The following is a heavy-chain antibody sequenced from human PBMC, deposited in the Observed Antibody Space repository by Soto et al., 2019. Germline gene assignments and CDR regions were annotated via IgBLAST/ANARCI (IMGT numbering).Heavy chain of an antibody. D-gene: IGHD3-9*01. CDR1: GFTFSSYG. CDR2: ISYDGSNK. V-gene: IGHV3-30*18. CDR3: AKDDGYYDILTGYYNSHGLDY. J-gene: IGHJ4*02. Sequence: WGSLRLSCAASGFTFSSYGMHWVRQAPGKGLEWVAVISYDGSNKYYADSVKGRFTISRDNSKNTLYLQMNSLRAEDTAVYYCAKDDGYYDILTGYYNSHGLDYWGQGTLVTVSS.